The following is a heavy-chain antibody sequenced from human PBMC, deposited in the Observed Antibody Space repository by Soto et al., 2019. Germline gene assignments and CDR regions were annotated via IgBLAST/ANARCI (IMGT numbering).Heavy chain of an antibody. J-gene: IGHJ4*02. Sequence: GGSLRLSCAASGFTFSDYQMSWIRQAPGKGLEWVSYISSSGDITYYADSVKGRFTISRDNAKNSLYLQMNSLRAEDTAVYYCARDLGYYASSGYFDYWGQGTLVTVPQ. D-gene: IGHD3-22*01. CDR1: GFTFSDYQ. CDR3: ARDLGYYASSGYFDY. V-gene: IGHV3-11*01. CDR2: ISSSGDIT.